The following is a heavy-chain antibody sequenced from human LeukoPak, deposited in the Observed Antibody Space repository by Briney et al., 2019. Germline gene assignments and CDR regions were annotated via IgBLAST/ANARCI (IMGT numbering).Heavy chain of an antibody. J-gene: IGHJ4*02. CDR1: GFTFSSYE. D-gene: IGHD5-24*01. Sequence: GGSLRLSCAASGFTFSSYEMNWVRQAQGKGLEWVSYISSSGSTIYYADSVKGRFTISRDNAKNSLYLQMNSLRAEDTAVYYCARDAGYNIDYWGQGTLVTVSS. CDR3: ARDAGYNIDY. CDR2: ISSSGSTI. V-gene: IGHV3-48*03.